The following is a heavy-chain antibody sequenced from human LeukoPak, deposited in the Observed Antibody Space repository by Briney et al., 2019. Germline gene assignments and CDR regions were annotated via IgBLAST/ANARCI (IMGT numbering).Heavy chain of an antibody. V-gene: IGHV3-33*01. CDR2: IWYDGSNK. CDR3: TTDPLPGYDFLVPIT. CDR1: GFTFSSYG. J-gene: IGHJ4*02. D-gene: IGHD5-12*01. Sequence: PGGSLRLSCAASGFTFSSYGMHWVRQAPGKGLEWVAVIWYDGSNKYYADSVKGRFTISRDNSKNTLYLQMNSLKTEDTAVYYCTTDPLPGYDFLVPITWGQGTLVTVSS.